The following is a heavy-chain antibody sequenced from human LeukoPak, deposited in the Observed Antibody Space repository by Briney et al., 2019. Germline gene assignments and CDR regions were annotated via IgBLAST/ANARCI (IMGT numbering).Heavy chain of an antibody. V-gene: IGHV4-59*01. D-gene: IGHD3-10*01. CDR2: IYYSGST. CDR3: ARGVGLLWFGELSWFDP. J-gene: IGHJ5*02. CDR1: GGSISSYY. Sequence: SETLSLTCTVSGGSISSYYWSWIRQPPGKGLEWIGYIYYSGSTNYNPSLKSRVTISVDTSRNQFSLKLSSVTAADTAVYYCARGVGLLWFGELSWFDPWGQGTLVTVSS.